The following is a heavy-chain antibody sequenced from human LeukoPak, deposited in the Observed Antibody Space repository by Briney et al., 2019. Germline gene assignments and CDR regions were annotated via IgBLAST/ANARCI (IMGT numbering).Heavy chain of an antibody. CDR2: IYHSGST. Sequence: SETLSLTCTVSGYSISSGYYWGWIRQPPGKGLEWIGSIYHSGSTYYNSSLKSRVTISVDTSQNQFSLKLSSVTAADTAVYYCAREAFYYDSSGYWDAFDIWGQGTMVTVSS. CDR3: AREAFYYDSSGYWDAFDI. CDR1: GYSISSGYY. V-gene: IGHV4-38-2*02. D-gene: IGHD3-22*01. J-gene: IGHJ3*02.